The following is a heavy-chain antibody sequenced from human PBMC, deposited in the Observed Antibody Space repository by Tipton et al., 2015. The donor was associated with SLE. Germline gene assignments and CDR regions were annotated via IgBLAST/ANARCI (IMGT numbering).Heavy chain of an antibody. CDR3: AKAYYYYYGMDV. J-gene: IGHJ6*02. V-gene: IGHV3-21*03. CDR2: ISSSSSYI. Sequence: SLRLSCAASGFTFSSYSMNWVRQAPGKGLEWVSSISSSSSYIYYADSVKGRFTISRDNAKNSLYLQMNSLRAEDTAVYYCAKAYYYYYGMDVWGQGTTVTVSS. CDR1: GFTFSSYS.